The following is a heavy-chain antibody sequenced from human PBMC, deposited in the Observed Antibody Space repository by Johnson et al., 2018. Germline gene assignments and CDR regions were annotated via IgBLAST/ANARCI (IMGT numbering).Heavy chain of an antibody. CDR2: VYYSGSSGNT. D-gene: IGHD5-12*01. CDR1: DGSISSYF. CDR3: ARWMSRGMDV. V-gene: IGHV4-59*01. J-gene: IGHJ6*02. Sequence: QVQLQESGPGLVKPSETLSLTCTVSDGSISSYFWNWIRQPPGRGLEWVGYVYYSGSSGNTNYNPSLQSRVTISVDTSKNQFSLRLSSGTAADTAVYYLARWMSRGMDVWGQGTTVIVSS.